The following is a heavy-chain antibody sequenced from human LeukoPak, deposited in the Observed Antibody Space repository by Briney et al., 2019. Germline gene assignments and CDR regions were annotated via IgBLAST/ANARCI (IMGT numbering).Heavy chain of an antibody. CDR2: ISGSGGST. J-gene: IGHJ5*02. Sequence: GGSLRLSCAASGFTFSSYAMSWVRQAPGKGLEWVSAISGSGGSTYYADSVKGRFTISRDNSKNTLYLQMNSLRAEDTAVYYCAKDLKYCGGDCYFQGWFDPWGQGTLVTVSS. V-gene: IGHV3-23*01. D-gene: IGHD2-21*02. CDR3: AKDLKYCGGDCYFQGWFDP. CDR1: GFTFSSYA.